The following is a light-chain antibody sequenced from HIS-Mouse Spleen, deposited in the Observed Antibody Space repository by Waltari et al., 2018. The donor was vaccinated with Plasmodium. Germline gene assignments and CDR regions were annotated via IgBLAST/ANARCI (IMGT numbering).Light chain of an antibody. V-gene: IGKV1-33*01. CDR1: QDISNY. J-gene: IGKJ3*01. Sequence: DIQMTQSPSSLSASVGDRVTITCQASQDISNYLNWYQQKPGKAPKLLIYDASNLETGVPSRFSGSGSGTDFTFTINILQPEDIATYYCQQYDNLPPLFTFGPGTKVDIK. CDR2: DAS. CDR3: QQYDNLPPLFT.